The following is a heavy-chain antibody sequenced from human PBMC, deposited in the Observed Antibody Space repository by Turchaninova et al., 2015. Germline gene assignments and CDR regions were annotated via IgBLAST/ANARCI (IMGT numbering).Heavy chain of an antibody. V-gene: IGHV3-48*03. D-gene: IGHD2-2*01. J-gene: IGHJ3*01. CDR2: ISGGGENV. Sequence: EVHLVESGGGLVQPGGSLRLSCTASGFTFSHYAVNWVRRATGTGREWVAYISGGGENVAYAYTEKGEENNPKSDDSAFFYFVRDSNPLPIVGVAFIIKDAFDSWGQGTLVTVSS. CDR1: GFTFSHYA. CDR3: IKDAFDS.